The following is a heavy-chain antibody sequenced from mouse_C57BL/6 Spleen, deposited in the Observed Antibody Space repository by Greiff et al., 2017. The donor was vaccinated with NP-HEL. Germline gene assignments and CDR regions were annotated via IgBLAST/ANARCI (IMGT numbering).Heavy chain of an antibody. V-gene: IGHV1-7*01. CDR2: INPSSGYT. D-gene: IGHD2-4*01. J-gene: IGHJ2*01. CDR3: ASADDYDY. Sequence: VQVVESGAELAKPGASVKLSCKASGYTFTSYWMHWVNQRPGQGLEWIGCINPSSGYTKYKQKFKDKATLTADKSSSTAYMQRSSLTYEDSAVYYWASADDYDYWGQGTTLPVSS. CDR1: GYTFTSYW.